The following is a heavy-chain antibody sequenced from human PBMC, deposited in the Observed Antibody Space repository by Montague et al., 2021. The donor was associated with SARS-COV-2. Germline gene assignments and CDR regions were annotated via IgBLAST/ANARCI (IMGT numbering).Heavy chain of an antibody. CDR2: ISQSGNT. J-gene: IGHJ6*03. CDR3: ARLGDGIVPSPILGLGPYYSFSYMDV. V-gene: IGHV4-34*01. CDR1: GDSFSRYY. D-gene: IGHD2-2*02. Sequence: SETLSLTCAVFGDSFSRYYWSWIRQPPGKGLEWIAEISQSGNTKYNPSLQSRISISLDTSRNQFSLKVSSVTAADTAIYYCARLGDGIVPSPILGLGPYYSFSYMDVWGKGTTVTVSS.